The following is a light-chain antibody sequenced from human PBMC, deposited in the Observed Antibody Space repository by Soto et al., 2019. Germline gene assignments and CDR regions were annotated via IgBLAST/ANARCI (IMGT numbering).Light chain of an antibody. V-gene: IGKV3-20*01. CDR3: QQYGSSPPRT. Sequence: TVLTQSPGTLSLSPGERATLSCRASQTVGTYLAWYQQKPGQAPRLLIYGASTRATDVPDRFSGSGSGADFTLTISRLEPEDFAVYYCQQYGSSPPRTFGQGTKVDIK. CDR1: QTVGTY. CDR2: GAS. J-gene: IGKJ1*01.